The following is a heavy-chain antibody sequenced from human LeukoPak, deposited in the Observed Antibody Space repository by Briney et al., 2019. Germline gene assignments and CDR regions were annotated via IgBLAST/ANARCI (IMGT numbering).Heavy chain of an antibody. CDR1: GFTFSSYA. CDR2: ISGSGGST. Sequence: GGSLRLSCAASGFTFSSYAMSWVRQAPGKGLEWVSAISGSGGSTYYADSVKGRFTISRDNSKNTLYLQMNSLRAEDTAVYYCAKDYAGLGGGSYGYWGQGTLATVSS. D-gene: IGHD1-26*01. V-gene: IGHV3-23*01. J-gene: IGHJ4*02. CDR3: AKDYAGLGGGSYGY.